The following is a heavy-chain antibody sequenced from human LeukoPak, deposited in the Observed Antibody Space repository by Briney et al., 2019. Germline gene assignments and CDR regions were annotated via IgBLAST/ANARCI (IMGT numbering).Heavy chain of an antibody. V-gene: IGHV4-34*01. D-gene: IGHD3-22*01. CDR3: ARGNLGIVERPFDY. Sequence: SETLSLTCAVYGGSFSGDFWSWLRQSPGKGLEWIGEIKHDGSTTYNPSLESRVTMSLDTSTNQISLEMTSVTAADTAVYYCARGNLGIVERPFDYWGQGTLVTVSS. CDR2: IKHDGST. J-gene: IGHJ4*02. CDR1: GGSFSGDF.